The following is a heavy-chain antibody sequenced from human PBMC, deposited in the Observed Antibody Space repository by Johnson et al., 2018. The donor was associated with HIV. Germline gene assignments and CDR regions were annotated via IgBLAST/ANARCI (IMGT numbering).Heavy chain of an antibody. J-gene: IGHJ3*01. CDR2: IYSDGST. CDR1: AFTVSSNY. Sequence: VQLVESGGGLVQPGGSLRLSCVATAFTVSSNYMSWVRQAPGKGLEWVSAIYSDGSTYYAESVKGRFTISRDSSKNTLYLQMNSLRAEDTAVYYCARGSRYTYDNDDAYLLHAFDFWGQGTKVTVSS. D-gene: IGHD3-22*01. V-gene: IGHV3-66*02. CDR3: ARGSRYTYDNDDAYLLHAFDF.